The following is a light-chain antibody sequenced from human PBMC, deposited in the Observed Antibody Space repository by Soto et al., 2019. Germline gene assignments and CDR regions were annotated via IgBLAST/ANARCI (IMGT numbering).Light chain of an antibody. J-gene: IGKJ3*01. CDR2: AAS. Sequence: AIRMTQSPSSFSASTGDRVTITCRASQGISSYLAWYQQKPGKAPKLLIYAASTLQSGVPSRFSGSGSGTDFTLTISCLQSEDFATYYCQQYYSYPHGPFGPGTKVDIK. CDR3: QQYYSYPHGP. CDR1: QGISSY. V-gene: IGKV1-8*01.